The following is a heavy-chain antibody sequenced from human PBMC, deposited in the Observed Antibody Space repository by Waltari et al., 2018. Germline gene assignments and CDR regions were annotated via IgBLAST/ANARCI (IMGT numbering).Heavy chain of an antibody. CDR2: MYYRGST. V-gene: IGHV4-39*01. CDR3: VRHARTTSGGKHFDH. CDR1: GDSISSSSYY. D-gene: IGHD2-15*01. Sequence: QLQLQESGPGLVKASETLSLTCTVSGDSISSSSYYWGWVRQPSGKGLEWIGNMYYRGSTAYNPSLKSRVTISGDTSKSQFSLKLSSVTAADTSMYYCVRHARTTSGGKHFDHWGQGMLVTVSP. J-gene: IGHJ4*02.